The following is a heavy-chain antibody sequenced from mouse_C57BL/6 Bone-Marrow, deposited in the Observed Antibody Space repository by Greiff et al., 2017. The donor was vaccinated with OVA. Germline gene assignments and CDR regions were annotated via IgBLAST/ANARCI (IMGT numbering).Heavy chain of an antibody. CDR3: ARVYYDYDGFAY. V-gene: IGHV5-12*01. CDR1: GFTFSDYY. J-gene: IGHJ3*01. Sequence: EVMLVESGGGLVQPGGSLKLSCAASGFTFSDYYMYWVRQTPEKRLEWVAYISNGGGSTYYPDTVKGRFTISRDNAKNTLYLQMSRLKSEDTAMYCCARVYYDYDGFAYWGQGTLVTVSA. D-gene: IGHD2-4*01. CDR2: ISNGGGST.